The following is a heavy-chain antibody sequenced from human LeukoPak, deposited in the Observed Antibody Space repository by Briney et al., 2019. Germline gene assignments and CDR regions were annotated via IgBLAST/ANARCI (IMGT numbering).Heavy chain of an antibody. J-gene: IGHJ6*03. CDR2: IIPIFGTA. Sequence: SVKVSCKASGGTFSSYAISWVRQAPGQGLEWMGGIIPIFGTANYAQKFQGRVTITADESTSTAYMELSSLRSEDTAVYYCARGEAAGTWRGYYHYYMDVWGKGTTVTVSS. D-gene: IGHD6-13*01. V-gene: IGHV1-69*13. CDR1: GGTFSSYA. CDR3: ARGEAAGTWRGYYHYYMDV.